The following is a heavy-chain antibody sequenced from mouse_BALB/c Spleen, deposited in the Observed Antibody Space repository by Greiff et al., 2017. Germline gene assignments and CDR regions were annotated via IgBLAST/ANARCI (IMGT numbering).Heavy chain of an antibody. CDR2: IDPENGDT. Sequence: VQLKESGAELVRSGASVKLSCTASGFNIKDYYMHWVKQRPEQGLEWIGWIDPENGDTEYAPKFQGKATMTADTSSNTAYLQLSSLTSEDTAVYYCNAGGNYYAMDYWGQGTSVTVSS. D-gene: IGHD1-1*02. V-gene: IGHV14-4*02. J-gene: IGHJ4*01. CDR3: NAGGNYYAMDY. CDR1: GFNIKDYY.